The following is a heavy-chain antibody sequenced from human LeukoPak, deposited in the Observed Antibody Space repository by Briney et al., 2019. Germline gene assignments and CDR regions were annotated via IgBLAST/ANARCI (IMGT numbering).Heavy chain of an antibody. V-gene: IGHV3-30-3*01. J-gene: IGHJ4*02. CDR1: GFTFSSYA. D-gene: IGHD1-7*01. CDR3: ARDPGTGGY. Sequence: GGSLRLSCAASGFTFSSYAMHWVRQAPGKGLEWVAVISYDGSNKYYADSVKGRFTISRDNAKNSLFLQMNSLRADDTAVYYCARDPGTGGYWGQGTLVTVSS. CDR2: ISYDGSNK.